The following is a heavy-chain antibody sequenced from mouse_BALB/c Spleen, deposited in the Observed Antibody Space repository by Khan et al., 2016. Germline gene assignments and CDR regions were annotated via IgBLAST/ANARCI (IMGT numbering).Heavy chain of an antibody. CDR2: IRDKANDYTT. J-gene: IGHJ3*01. V-gene: IGHV7-3*02. Sequence: EVELVESGGGLVQPGGSLRLSCATSGFTFTDYYMSWVRQPPGKALEWLGFIRDKANDYTTEYSASVKGRFTISRGNSQSILYRPMNTLRADDSATYYCASVRFAYWGQGTLVTVSA. CDR3: ASVRFAY. CDR1: GFTFTDYY.